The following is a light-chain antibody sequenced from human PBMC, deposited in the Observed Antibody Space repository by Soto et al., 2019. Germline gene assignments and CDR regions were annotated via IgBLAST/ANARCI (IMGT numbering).Light chain of an antibody. CDR2: VAS. Sequence: DIQITPSPSSLSACVGYRVTIACRASQGIRNDLAWYQEKPGKAPKRLIYVASRLQSGVPSRFSGSGSGTEFTLTISSLQPEDSATYYCLQQNSYPLTFGGGTKVDIK. V-gene: IGKV1-17*01. J-gene: IGKJ4*01. CDR1: QGIRND. CDR3: LQQNSYPLT.